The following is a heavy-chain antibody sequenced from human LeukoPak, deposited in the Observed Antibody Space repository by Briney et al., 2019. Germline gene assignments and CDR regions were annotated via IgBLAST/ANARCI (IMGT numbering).Heavy chain of an antibody. CDR2: SYYSGST. V-gene: IGHV4-39*01. J-gene: IGHJ6*02. CDR1: GGSISSSSYY. CDR3: ARLRTIFGVVSTFGMDV. D-gene: IGHD3-3*01. Sequence: SETLSLTCTVSGGSISSSSYYWGWIRQPPGKGLEWIGSSYYSGSTYYNPSLKSRVTISVDTSKNQFSLKLSSVTAADTAVYYCARLRTIFGVVSTFGMDVWGQGTTVTVSS.